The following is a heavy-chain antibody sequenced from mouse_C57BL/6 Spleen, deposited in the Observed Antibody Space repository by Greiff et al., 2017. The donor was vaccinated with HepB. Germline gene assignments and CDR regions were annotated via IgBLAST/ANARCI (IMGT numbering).Heavy chain of an antibody. CDR3: ARLAWDDY. Sequence: VQLQQPGAELVRPGSSVKLSCKASGYTFTSYWMDWVKQRPGQGLEWIGNIYPSDSETHYNQKFKDKATLTVDKSSSTAYMQLSSLTSEDSAVYYCARLAWDDYWGQGTTLTVSS. V-gene: IGHV1-61*01. J-gene: IGHJ2*01. CDR1: GYTFTSYW. D-gene: IGHD4-1*01. CDR2: IYPSDSET.